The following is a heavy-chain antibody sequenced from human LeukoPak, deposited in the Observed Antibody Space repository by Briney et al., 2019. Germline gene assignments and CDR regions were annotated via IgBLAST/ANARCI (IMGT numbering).Heavy chain of an antibody. CDR1: GGTFSSYA. Sequence: SVKVSCKASGGTFSSYAISWVRQPPAQGLEWMGRIIPILGIANYAQKFQGRVTITADKSTSTAYMELSSLRSEDTAVYYCARAHYDFWSGYSPGQRYYGMDVWGQGTTVTVSS. J-gene: IGHJ6*02. D-gene: IGHD3-3*01. V-gene: IGHV1-69*04. CDR2: IIPILGIA. CDR3: ARAHYDFWSGYSPGQRYYGMDV.